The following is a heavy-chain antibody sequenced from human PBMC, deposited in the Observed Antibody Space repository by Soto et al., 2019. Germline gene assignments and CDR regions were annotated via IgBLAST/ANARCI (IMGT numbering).Heavy chain of an antibody. CDR1: GYTFSNFW. CDR2: IYPGDSET. CDR3: ARSPRSSPYFDY. J-gene: IGHJ4*02. Sequence: GESLKISCQCSGYTFSNFWIAWVRQLPGKGLEFMGIIYPGDSETRYSPSFHGKVTISADRSIGTAYLQWSSLEASDSAFYFCARSPRSSPYFDYWGQGALVTVSS. D-gene: IGHD6-13*01. V-gene: IGHV5-51*01.